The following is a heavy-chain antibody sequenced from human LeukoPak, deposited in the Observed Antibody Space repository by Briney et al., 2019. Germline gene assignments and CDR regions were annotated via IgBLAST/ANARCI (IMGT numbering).Heavy chain of an antibody. Sequence: GGSLRLSCAASGFTFSSYAMSWVRQAPGKGLEWVSAISGSGGSTYYADSVKGRFTISRDNSKNTLFLQMNSLRAEDTAVYFCAKAIVGVNFFDCWGQGTLVTVSS. J-gene: IGHJ4*02. D-gene: IGHD1-26*01. CDR2: ISGSGGST. V-gene: IGHV3-23*01. CDR3: AKAIVGVNFFDC. CDR1: GFTFSSYA.